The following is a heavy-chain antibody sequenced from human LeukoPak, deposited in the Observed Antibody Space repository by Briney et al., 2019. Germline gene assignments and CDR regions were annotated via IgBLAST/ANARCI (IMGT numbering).Heavy chain of an antibody. J-gene: IGHJ4*02. D-gene: IGHD1-26*01. CDR1: GFTISSYG. CDR3: ARESGETRSIFDY. V-gene: IGHV3-21*01. CDR2: ISSSSRYI. Sequence: GGSLRLSCAASGFTISSYGLNWVRQAPGKGLEWVSSISSSSRYIYYADSVKGRFTISRDNTKKSLYLKMNSLRGEDTAVYYCARESGETRSIFDYWGQGTLVTVSS.